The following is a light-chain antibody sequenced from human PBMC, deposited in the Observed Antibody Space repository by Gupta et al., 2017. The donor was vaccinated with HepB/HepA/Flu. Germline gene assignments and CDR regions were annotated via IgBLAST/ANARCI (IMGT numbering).Light chain of an antibody. CDR1: QSLTSNY. CDR2: GAS. J-gene: IGKJ2*04. V-gene: IGKV3-20*01. CDR3: QQYGSSPSS. Sequence: DNVLTQSPGTLSMSSGERVTLSCRASQSLTSNYLAWYQQKPGQAPRLLIYGASSRATGIPDRFSGSGSGTDFTLTITRLEPEDFGVHFCQQYGSSPSSFGQGTKLEIK.